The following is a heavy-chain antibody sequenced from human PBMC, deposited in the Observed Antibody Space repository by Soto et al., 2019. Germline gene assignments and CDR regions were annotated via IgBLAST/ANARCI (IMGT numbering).Heavy chain of an antibody. CDR3: ARAGGELLEAPFDY. D-gene: IGHD1-26*01. V-gene: IGHV3-30-3*01. J-gene: IGHJ4*02. CDR2: ISYDGSNK. CDR1: GFTFSSYA. Sequence: QVQLVESGGGVVQPGRSLRPSCAASGFTFSSYAMHWVRQAPGKGLEWVAVISYDGSNKYYADSVKGRFTISRDNSKNTLYLQMNSLRAEDTAVYYCARAGGELLEAPFDYWGQGPLVTVSS.